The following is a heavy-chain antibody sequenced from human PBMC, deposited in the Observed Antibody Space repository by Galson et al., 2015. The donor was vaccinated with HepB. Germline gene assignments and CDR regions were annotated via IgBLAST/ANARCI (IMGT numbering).Heavy chain of an antibody. J-gene: IGHJ3*02. Sequence: SETLSLTCTVSGGSISSYYWSWIRQPAGKGREWIGRIYTSGSTNYNPSLKSRVTMSVDTSKNQFSLKLSSVTAADTAVYYCAVTMIVVGDDAFDIWGQGTMVTVSS. CDR3: AVTMIVVGDDAFDI. CDR1: GGSISSYY. V-gene: IGHV4-4*07. D-gene: IGHD3-22*01. CDR2: IYTSGST.